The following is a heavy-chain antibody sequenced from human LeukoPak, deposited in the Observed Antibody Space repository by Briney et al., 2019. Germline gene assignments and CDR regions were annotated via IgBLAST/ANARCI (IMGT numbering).Heavy chain of an antibody. D-gene: IGHD3-10*02. CDR3: AELGITMIGGV. CDR2: ISSSGSTI. Sequence: GGSLRLSRAVSGLTFSSHSMNWVRQAPGKGLEWVSYISSSGSTIYYADSVKGRFTISRDNAKNSLYLQMNSLRAEDTAVYYCAELGITMIGGVWGKGTTVTISS. CDR1: GLTFSSHS. V-gene: IGHV3-48*04. J-gene: IGHJ6*04.